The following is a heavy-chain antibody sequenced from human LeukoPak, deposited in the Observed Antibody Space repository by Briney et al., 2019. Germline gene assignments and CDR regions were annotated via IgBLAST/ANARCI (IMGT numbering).Heavy chain of an antibody. J-gene: IGHJ4*02. CDR1: GFTFSSHS. Sequence: GGSLRLSCAASGFTFSSHSMNWVRQAPGKGLERVSYISGSSSSIYYADSVKGRFTISRDNAKNSLFLQMNSPRAEDTAVYYCAKRTLAGTVGDYWGQGTLVTVSS. CDR2: ISGSSSSI. D-gene: IGHD6-19*01. CDR3: AKRTLAGTVGDY. V-gene: IGHV3-48*01.